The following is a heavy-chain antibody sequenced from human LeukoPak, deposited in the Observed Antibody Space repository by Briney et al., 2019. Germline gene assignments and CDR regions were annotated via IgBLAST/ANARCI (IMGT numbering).Heavy chain of an antibody. CDR3: AKGGYYYGLDV. CDR2: FDLEDGET. D-gene: IGHD1-26*01. J-gene: IGHJ6*02. CDR1: GYSLTELS. Sequence: ASVRVSCKVSGYSLTELSMHWVRQAPGKGLEWMGGFDLEDGETIYAQKFQGRVSMTEDTSTDTAYMEPSSLSSEDTAVYYCAKGGYYYGLDVWGQGTTVTVSS. V-gene: IGHV1-24*01.